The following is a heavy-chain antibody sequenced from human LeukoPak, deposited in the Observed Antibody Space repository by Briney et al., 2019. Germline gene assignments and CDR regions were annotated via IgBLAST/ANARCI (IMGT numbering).Heavy chain of an antibody. CDR1: GGSISSYY. J-gene: IGHJ3*02. CDR2: IYYSGST. D-gene: IGHD2-15*01. CDR3: ARWCSGGSCYSGAFDI. Sequence: PSETLSLTCTVSGGSISSYYWSWIRQPPGKGLEWIGYIYYSGSTNYNPSLKSRVTISVDTSKNQFSLKLSSVTAADTAVYYCARWCSGGSCYSGAFDIWGQGTMVTVSS. V-gene: IGHV4-59*01.